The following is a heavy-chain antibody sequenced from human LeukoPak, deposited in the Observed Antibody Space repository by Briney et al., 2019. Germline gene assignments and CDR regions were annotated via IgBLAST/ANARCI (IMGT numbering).Heavy chain of an antibody. Sequence: GGSLRLSCAASGLTFSDFWMHWVRQPPGKGLVWVALVKGDGRTTIYADSVKGRFTISRDNAKNTLYLQMNSLRADDSVVYYCATGHSYGYDYWGQGVLVTVSS. V-gene: IGHV3-74*01. J-gene: IGHJ4*02. CDR2: VKGDGRTT. CDR3: ATGHSYGYDY. D-gene: IGHD5-18*01. CDR1: GLTFSDFW.